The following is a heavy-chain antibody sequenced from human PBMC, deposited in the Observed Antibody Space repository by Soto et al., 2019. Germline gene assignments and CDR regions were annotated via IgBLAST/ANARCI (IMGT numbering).Heavy chain of an antibody. Sequence: EVQLLESGGGLVQPGGSLRLSCAAARFTFSTYAVTWVRQAPEKGLEWVSSISSSGGTTSYADSVKGRFTVSRDNSKNILYLQMHSLRAEDTATYYCAKGDSAWNDGLDMWGQGTMVAVSS. V-gene: IGHV3-23*01. J-gene: IGHJ3*02. CDR2: ISSSGGTT. D-gene: IGHD6-19*01. CDR3: AKGDSAWNDGLDM. CDR1: RFTFSTYA.